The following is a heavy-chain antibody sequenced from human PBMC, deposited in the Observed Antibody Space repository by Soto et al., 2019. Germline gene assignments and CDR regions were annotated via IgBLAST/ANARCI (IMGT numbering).Heavy chain of an antibody. D-gene: IGHD4-17*01. Sequence: GGSLRLSCAASGFTFSSYAMSWVRQAPGKGLEWVSAISGSGGSTYYADSVKGRFTISRDNSKNTLYLQMNSLRAEDTAVYYCAKAFFPSFRIQYIYGDPVGNYWGQGTLVTVSS. CDR3: AKAFFPSFRIQYIYGDPVGNY. CDR1: GFTFSSYA. J-gene: IGHJ4*02. V-gene: IGHV3-23*01. CDR2: ISGSGGST.